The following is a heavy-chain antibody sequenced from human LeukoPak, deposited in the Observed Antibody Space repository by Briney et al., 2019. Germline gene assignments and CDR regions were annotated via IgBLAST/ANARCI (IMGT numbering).Heavy chain of an antibody. J-gene: IGHJ3*02. CDR1: GFTFSSYS. CDR3: AKASSGSYSSAFDI. V-gene: IGHV3-21*04. D-gene: IGHD1-26*01. CDR2: ISSSSSYI. Sequence: PGGSLRLSCAASGFTFSSYSMNWVRQAPGKGLEWVSSISSSSSYIYYADSVKGRFTISRDNSKNTLYLQMNSLRAKDTAVYYCAKASSGSYSSAFDIWGQGTMVTVSS.